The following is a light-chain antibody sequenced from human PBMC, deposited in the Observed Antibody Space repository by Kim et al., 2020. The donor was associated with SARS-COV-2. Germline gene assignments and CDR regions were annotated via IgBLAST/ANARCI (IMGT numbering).Light chain of an antibody. CDR2: KDS. V-gene: IGLV3-25*03. CDR3: QSADSSGTYQV. Sequence: SYELTQPPSVSVSPGQTARITCSGDALPKQYAYWYQQKPGQAPVLVIYKDSERPSGIPERFSGSGSGTTVTLTISGVQAEDEADYYCQSADSSGTYQVFGTGTKVTVL. CDR1: ALPKQY. J-gene: IGLJ1*01.